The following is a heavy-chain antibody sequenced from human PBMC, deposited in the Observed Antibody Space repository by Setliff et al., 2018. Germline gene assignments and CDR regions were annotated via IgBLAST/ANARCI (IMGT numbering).Heavy chain of an antibody. CDR1: GLSYINDW. D-gene: IGHD3-3*01. CDR2: INPHGSEK. V-gene: IGHV3-7*01. J-gene: IGHJ6*03. CDR3: ARAVTIFGVVTPIYFYYMDV. Sequence: GGSLRLSCTASGLSYINDWVSWVRQAPGKGLEWLASINPHGSEKYYADSVKGRFTISRDNAKNSLSLQMNNLRTEDTALFYCARAVTIFGVVTPIYFYYMDVWGKGTTVTVSS.